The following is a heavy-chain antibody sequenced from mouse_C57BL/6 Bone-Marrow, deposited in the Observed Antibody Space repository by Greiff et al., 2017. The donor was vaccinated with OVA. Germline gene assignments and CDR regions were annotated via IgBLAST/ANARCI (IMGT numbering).Heavy chain of an antibody. D-gene: IGHD2-4*01. CDR3: ARQEEYDHDGFAY. V-gene: IGHV1-47*01. CDR1: GYTFTTYP. J-gene: IGHJ3*01. Sequence: QVQLQQSGAELVKPGASVKMSCKASGYTFTTYPIEWMKQNHGKSLEWIGNFHPYNDDTKYNEKFKGKATLTVEKSSSTVYLELRRLTSDDSAVYYCARQEEYDHDGFAYWGQGTLVTVSA. CDR2: FHPYNDDT.